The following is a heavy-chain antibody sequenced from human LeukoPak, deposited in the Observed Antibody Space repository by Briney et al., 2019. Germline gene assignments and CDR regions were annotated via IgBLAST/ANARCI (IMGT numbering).Heavy chain of an antibody. J-gene: IGHJ4*02. V-gene: IGHV3-48*03. CDR3: ARDHLYCSSTSCYANYFDY. Sequence: GGSLRLSCAASGFTFSSYEMNWVRQAPGKGLEWVSYISSSGSTIYYADSVKGRFTIPRDNAKNSLYLQMNSLRAEDTAVYYCARDHLYCSSTSCYANYFDYWGQGTLVTVSS. CDR2: ISSSGSTI. CDR1: GFTFSSYE. D-gene: IGHD2-2*01.